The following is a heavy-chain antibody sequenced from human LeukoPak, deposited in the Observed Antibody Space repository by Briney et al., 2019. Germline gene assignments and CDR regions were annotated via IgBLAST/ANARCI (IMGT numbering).Heavy chain of an antibody. Sequence: GGSLRLSCAASGFTSSDYYMSWIRQAPGKGLEWVSYISSSGSTIYYADSVKGRFTISRDNAKNSLYLQMNSLRAEDTAVYYCARDQKMATTPTGDYYGMDVWGQGTTVTVSS. J-gene: IGHJ6*02. CDR3: ARDQKMATTPTGDYYGMDV. V-gene: IGHV3-11*01. D-gene: IGHD5-24*01. CDR1: GFTSSDYY. CDR2: ISSSGSTI.